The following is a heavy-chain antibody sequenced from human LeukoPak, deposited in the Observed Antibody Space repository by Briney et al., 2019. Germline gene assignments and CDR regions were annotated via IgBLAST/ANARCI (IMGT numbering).Heavy chain of an antibody. CDR3: AREGARRSIFPDAFDI. D-gene: IGHD1-26*01. J-gene: IGHJ3*02. CDR2: IYYSGST. CDR1: GGSISSSSYY. Sequence: PSETLSLTCTVSGGSISSSSYYWGWIRQPPGKGLEWIGSIYYSGSTYYNPSLKSRVTISVDTSKNQFSLKLSSVTAADTAVYYCAREGARRSIFPDAFDIWGQGTMVTVSS. V-gene: IGHV4-39*07.